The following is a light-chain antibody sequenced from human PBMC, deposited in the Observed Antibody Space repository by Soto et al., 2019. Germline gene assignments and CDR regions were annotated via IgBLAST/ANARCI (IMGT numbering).Light chain of an antibody. Sequence: EIVMTQSPATLSVSPGERATLSCRASQSVSSNLAWYQQKPGQAPRLLIYGASTRATAIPARFSGSGSGTEFTLTISSLQSEDFAVYYCQQYNNWPVTFGQGTKVEI. CDR3: QQYNNWPVT. V-gene: IGKV3-15*01. CDR2: GAS. CDR1: QSVSSN. J-gene: IGKJ1*01.